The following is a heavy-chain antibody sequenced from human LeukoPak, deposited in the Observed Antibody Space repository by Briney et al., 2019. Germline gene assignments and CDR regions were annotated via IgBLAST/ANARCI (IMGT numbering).Heavy chain of an antibody. CDR1: GFTFCDYA. CDR3: TRDQVVRGVPHYYFDY. Sequence: PGRSLRLSCTASGFTFCDYAMSWVRQAPGKGLEGGGFIRSKAYGGTTEYAASVKGRFTISRDDSKSIAYLQMNSLKTEDTAVYYCTRDQVVRGVPHYYFDYWGQGTLVTVSS. J-gene: IGHJ4*02. CDR2: IRSKAYGGTT. D-gene: IGHD3-10*02. V-gene: IGHV3-49*04.